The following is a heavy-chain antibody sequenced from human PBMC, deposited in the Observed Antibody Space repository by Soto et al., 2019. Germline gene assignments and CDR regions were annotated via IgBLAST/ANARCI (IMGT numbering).Heavy chain of an antibody. J-gene: IGHJ4*02. CDR3: ATESLVASTGEPYFDY. Sequence: GGSLRLSCAASGFTFRNYRMNWVRQAPGKGLEWVSYISSSSSAIYYGDSLKGRFTISRDNAKNSLYLQINSLRAEETAMYYCATESLVASTGEPYFDYWGQGTLVTVSS. D-gene: IGHD5-12*01. CDR1: GFTFRNYR. CDR2: ISSSSSAI. V-gene: IGHV3-48*01.